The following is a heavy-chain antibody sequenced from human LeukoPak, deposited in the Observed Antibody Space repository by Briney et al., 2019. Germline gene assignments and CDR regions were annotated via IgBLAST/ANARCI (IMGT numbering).Heavy chain of an antibody. CDR2: FDVIDGET. CDR3: AAGRPYSLLDY. J-gene: IGHJ4*02. V-gene: IGHV1-24*01. D-gene: IGHD5-18*01. CDR1: GSSLTELS. Sequence: ASVTVSCTVSGSSLTELSLYWVRQAPGKGLEGMGGFDVIDGETFYAQKFQGRVTMTEDSSADTAYMELRSLTSDDTALYYCAAGRPYSLLDYWGQGTLVTVSS.